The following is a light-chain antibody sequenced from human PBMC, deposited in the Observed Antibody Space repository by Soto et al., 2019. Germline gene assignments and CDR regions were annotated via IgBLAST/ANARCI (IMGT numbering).Light chain of an antibody. CDR2: GAS. CDR3: QHYNHWLT. Sequence: EIVMTQSPATLSVSPGERATLSCRASQSVSSNLAWYQQRPGQAPRLLIYGASTRASGIPARFSGSGSGTEFTLTISSLQSEDFAVYYCQHYNHWLTFGGGTKVEIK. CDR1: QSVSSN. J-gene: IGKJ4*01. V-gene: IGKV3-15*01.